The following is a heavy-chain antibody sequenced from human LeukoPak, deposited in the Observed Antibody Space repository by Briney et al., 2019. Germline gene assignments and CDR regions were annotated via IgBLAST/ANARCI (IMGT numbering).Heavy chain of an antibody. CDR3: ARLPVAARHNYYYGMDV. CDR1: GFTFSSYS. V-gene: IGHV3-48*04. Sequence: GGSLRLSCAASGFTFSSYSMNWVRQAPGKGLEWVSYISGSGSGSYYADSVKGRFTISRDNAKNSLYLQMNSLRAEDTAVYYCARLPVAARHNYYYGMDVWGQGTTVTVSS. J-gene: IGHJ6*02. D-gene: IGHD6-6*01. CDR2: ISGSGSGS.